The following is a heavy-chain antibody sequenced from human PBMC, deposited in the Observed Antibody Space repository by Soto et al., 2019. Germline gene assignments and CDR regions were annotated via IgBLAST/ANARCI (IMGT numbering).Heavy chain of an antibody. J-gene: IGHJ4*02. V-gene: IGHV3-74*01. CDR2: IDTSGSST. Sequence: GGSLRLSCEASGFIFTNFWMHWVRQVPGKGLVWVSRIDTSGSSTSYADSVKGRFTISRDNAKNTVSLQMNSLRAEDTGVYYCAKDSWYFDLWSQGSLVTVS. CDR3: AKDSWYFDL. D-gene: IGHD6-13*01. CDR1: GFIFTNFW.